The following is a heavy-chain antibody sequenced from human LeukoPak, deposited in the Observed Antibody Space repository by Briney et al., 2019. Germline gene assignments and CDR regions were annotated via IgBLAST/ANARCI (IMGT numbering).Heavy chain of an antibody. D-gene: IGHD3-10*01. CDR3: ARLSTGLRSGSSRLLFDY. CDR1: GGSISSSSYY. J-gene: IGHJ4*02. CDR2: IYYSGST. V-gene: IGHV4-39*01. Sequence: SETLSLTCTVSGGSISSSSYYWVWIRQPPGKGLEWIGSIYYSGSTYYNPSLKSRVTISVDTSKNQFSLKLSSVTAADTAVYYCARLSTGLRSGSSRLLFDYWGQGTLVTVSS.